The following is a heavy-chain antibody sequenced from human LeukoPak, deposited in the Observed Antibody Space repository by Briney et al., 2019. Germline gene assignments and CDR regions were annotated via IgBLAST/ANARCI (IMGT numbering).Heavy chain of an antibody. CDR1: GGSFSGYY. V-gene: IGHV4-34*01. D-gene: IGHD3-3*01. J-gene: IGHJ5*02. CDR2: INHSGST. Sequence: SETLSLTCAVYGGSFSGYYWSWIRQPPGKGLEWIGEINHSGSTNYNPSLKSRVTISVDTSKNQFSLKLSSVTAADTAVYYCARRLRFLEWFKYNWFDPWGQGTLVTVSS. CDR3: ARRLRFLEWFKYNWFDP.